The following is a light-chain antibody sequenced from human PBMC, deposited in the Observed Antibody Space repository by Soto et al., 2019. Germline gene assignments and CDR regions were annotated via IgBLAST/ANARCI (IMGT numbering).Light chain of an antibody. CDR3: QQHNSYPLYT. J-gene: IGKJ2*01. Sequence: DIQLTQSPSFLSASVGDRVTITCRASQGISSYLAWYQQKPGKAPKLLIYAASTLQRGVPSRFSGSGSGTEFTITISSRQPADYATNYCQQHNSYPLYTFGQGTKLEIK. CDR1: QGISSY. CDR2: AAS. V-gene: IGKV1-9*01.